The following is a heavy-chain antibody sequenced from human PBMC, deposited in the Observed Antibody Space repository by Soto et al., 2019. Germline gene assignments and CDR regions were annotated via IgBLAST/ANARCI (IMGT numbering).Heavy chain of an antibody. Sequence: GGSLRLSCAASGFTFSSYAMSWVRQAPGKGLEWVSAISGSGGSTYYADSVKGRFTISRDNSKNTLYLQMNSLRAEDTAVYYCAKVQDGYNLPPYDYWGQGTLVTVYS. CDR2: ISGSGGST. V-gene: IGHV3-23*01. J-gene: IGHJ4*02. D-gene: IGHD5-12*01. CDR1: GFTFSSYA. CDR3: AKVQDGYNLPPYDY.